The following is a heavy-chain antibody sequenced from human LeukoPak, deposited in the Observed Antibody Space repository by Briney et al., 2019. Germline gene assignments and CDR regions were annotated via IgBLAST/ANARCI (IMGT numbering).Heavy chain of an antibody. V-gene: IGHV1-2*02. J-gene: IGHJ3*02. CDR1: GYTFTEYF. D-gene: IGHD2-21*02. CDR3: ARDEAVTATNAFDI. CDR2: INPNSGGA. Sequence: ASVEVSCKASGYTFTEYFMHWVRQAPGQGLEWMGWINPNSGGAKYAQKFQGRVTMTLDTSISTAYMELSRLRSDDTAVYYCARDEAVTATNAFDIWGRGTMVTVSS.